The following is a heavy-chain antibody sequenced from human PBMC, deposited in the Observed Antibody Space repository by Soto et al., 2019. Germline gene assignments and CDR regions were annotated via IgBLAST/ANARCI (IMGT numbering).Heavy chain of an antibody. D-gene: IGHD6-13*01. CDR3: ARASATIAAAAIFAY. CDR1: GGAISSSKW. J-gene: IGHJ4*02. CDR2: IYQSGST. V-gene: IGHV4-4*02. Sequence: QVQLQESGPGLVKPSGTLSLTCAVSGGAISSSKWWSWVRQPPGKGLEWIGEIYQSGSTNYNPSLEIRVRXSXXXSXXQFSLKLTSVSSADTAVYSCARASATIAAAAIFAYWGQGTLVTVSS.